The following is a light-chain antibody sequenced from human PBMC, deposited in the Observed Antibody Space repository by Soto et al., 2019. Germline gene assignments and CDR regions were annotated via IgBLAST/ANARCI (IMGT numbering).Light chain of an antibody. CDR3: QQYGTSPIT. Sequence: ENVLTHSPGTLSLSPGERATLSCRASQTVSSYLTWYQQRPGQAPRLLIYGASKRATGIPDRFSGSGSGTDFTLTISSLEHEDFALYYCQQYGTSPITFGQGTRLEIK. CDR2: GAS. J-gene: IGKJ5*01. CDR1: QTVSSY. V-gene: IGKV3-20*01.